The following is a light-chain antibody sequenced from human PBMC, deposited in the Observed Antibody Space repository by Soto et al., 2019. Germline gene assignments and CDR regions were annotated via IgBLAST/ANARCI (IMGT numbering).Light chain of an antibody. CDR2: WAS. J-gene: IGKJ2*01. V-gene: IGKV4-1*01. CDR3: QQYYSIPYT. Sequence: DIVMTQSPDSLAVSLGERATINCKSSQNVLYSSNNKNYLGWYQQKPGQSPNLLIYWASTRESGVPDRFSGSGSGTEFTLTISSLQAEDVAVYYCQQYYSIPYTFGQGTKLEIK. CDR1: QNVLYSSNNKNY.